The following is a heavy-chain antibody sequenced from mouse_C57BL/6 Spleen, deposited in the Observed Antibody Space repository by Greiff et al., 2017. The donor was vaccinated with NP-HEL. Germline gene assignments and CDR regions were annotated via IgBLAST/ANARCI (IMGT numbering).Heavy chain of an antibody. CDR3: ARNSLNYFDY. V-gene: IGHV1-55*01. CDR2: IYPGSGST. Sequence: VQLQESGAELVKPGASVKMSCKASGYTFTSYWITWVKQRPGQGLEWIGDIYPGSGSTNYNEKFKSKATLTVDTSSSTAYMQLSSLTSEDSAVYYCARNSLNYFDYWGQGTTLTVSS. CDR1: GYTFTSYW. J-gene: IGHJ2*01.